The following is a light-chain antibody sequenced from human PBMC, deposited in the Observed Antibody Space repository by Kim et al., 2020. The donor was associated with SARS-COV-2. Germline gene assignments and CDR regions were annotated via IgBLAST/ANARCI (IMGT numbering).Light chain of an antibody. CDR1: SSNIGTFT. CDR3: AAWDDRLTGYV. Sequence: QSVLTQSPSASGTPGQRVTISCSGSSSNIGTFTVNWYQQVPGTTPKLLVNSNNQRPAGVPDRFSASKSGTSASLAISGLQSEDEAEYYCAAWDDRLTGYVFGPGTKVSVL. J-gene: IGLJ1*01. V-gene: IGLV1-44*01. CDR2: SNN.